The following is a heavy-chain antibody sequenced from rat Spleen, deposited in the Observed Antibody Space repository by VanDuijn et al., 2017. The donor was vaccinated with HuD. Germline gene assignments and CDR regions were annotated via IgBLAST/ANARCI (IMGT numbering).Heavy chain of an antibody. Sequence: EVQLVESGGGLVQPGRSMKLSCAASGFTFSNYGLAWVRQAPTKGLEWVATISYDGSGTYYRDSVKGRFTISRDNTKNTLYLQMDNLRSEDTATYYCARAGYLRDWYFDFWGPGTMVTVSS. CDR1: GFTFSNYG. CDR2: ISYDGSGT. J-gene: IGHJ1*01. V-gene: IGHV5-29*01. CDR3: ARAGYLRDWYFDF. D-gene: IGHD2-2*01.